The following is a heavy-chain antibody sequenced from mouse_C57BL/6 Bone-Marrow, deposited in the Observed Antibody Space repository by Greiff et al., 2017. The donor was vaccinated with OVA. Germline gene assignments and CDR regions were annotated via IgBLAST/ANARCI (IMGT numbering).Heavy chain of an antibody. J-gene: IGHJ3*01. Sequence: EVQLQQSVAELVRPGASVKLSCTASGFNIKNTYMHWVKQRPEQGLEWIGRIDPANGNPKYAPKFQGKATITADTSSNTAYLQLSSLTSEDTAIYYGARDYGSREAWFAYWGQGTLVTVSA. CDR3: ARDYGSREAWFAY. D-gene: IGHD1-1*01. V-gene: IGHV14-3*01. CDR1: GFNIKNTY. CDR2: IDPANGNP.